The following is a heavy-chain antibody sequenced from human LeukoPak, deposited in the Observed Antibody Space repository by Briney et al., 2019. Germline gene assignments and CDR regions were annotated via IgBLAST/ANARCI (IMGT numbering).Heavy chain of an antibody. CDR2: INHSGST. D-gene: IGHD6-19*01. CDR3: AIQWLVSPRFDY. J-gene: IGHJ4*02. V-gene: IGHV4-34*01. Sequence: PSETLSLTCAVYGGSLSGYYWSWVRQPPGKGLEWIGEINHSGSTNYNPSLKSRVTISVDTSKNQLSLKLSSMTAADTAVYYCAIQWLVSPRFDYWGQGTLVTVSS. CDR1: GGSLSGYY.